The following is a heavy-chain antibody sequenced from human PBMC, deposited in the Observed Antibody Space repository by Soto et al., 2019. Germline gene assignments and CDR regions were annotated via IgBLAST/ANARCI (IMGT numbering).Heavy chain of an antibody. CDR1: GFTFSGSA. D-gene: IGHD2-8*01. CDR2: IRSKANSYAT. CDR3: TSCLYCTNDNYYFDY. Sequence: GGSLRLSCAASGFTFSGSAMHWVRQASGKGLEWVGRIRSKANSYATAYAASVKGRFTISRDDSKNTAYLQMNSLKTEDTAVYYCTSCLYCTNDNYYFDYWGQGTLVTVSS. J-gene: IGHJ4*02. V-gene: IGHV3-73*01.